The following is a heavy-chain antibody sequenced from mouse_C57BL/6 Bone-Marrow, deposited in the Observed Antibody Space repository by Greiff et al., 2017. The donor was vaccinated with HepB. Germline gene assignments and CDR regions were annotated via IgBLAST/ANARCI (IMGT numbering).Heavy chain of an antibody. CDR1: GFTFTDYY. J-gene: IGHJ2*01. Sequence: EVKLVESGGGLVQPGGSLSLSCAASGFTFTDYYMSWVRQPPGKALEWLGFIRNKANGYTTAYSASVKGRFTISRDNSQSILYLQMNALRAEDSATYYCARYIDGYPYYFDDWGQGTTLTVSS. D-gene: IGHD2-3*01. CDR3: ARYIDGYPYYFDD. CDR2: IRNKANGYTT. V-gene: IGHV7-3*01.